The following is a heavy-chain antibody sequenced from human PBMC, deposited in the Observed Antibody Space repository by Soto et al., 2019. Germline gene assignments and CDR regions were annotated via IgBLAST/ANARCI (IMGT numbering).Heavy chain of an antibody. CDR2: IYHTGNA. J-gene: IGHJ5*02. V-gene: IGHV4-39*01. CDR3: ARDFFDSSVYTTTWFDP. CDR1: GDSISNSRFY. Sequence: SEALSLTCSVSGDSISNSRFYWAWIRQPPGEGLEWVGSIYHTGNAYYNPSLKSRVTIPVVTSKNQFSLKLTSVTAADAALYYCARDFFDSSVYTTTWFDPWGQGTLVTVS. D-gene: IGHD3-22*01.